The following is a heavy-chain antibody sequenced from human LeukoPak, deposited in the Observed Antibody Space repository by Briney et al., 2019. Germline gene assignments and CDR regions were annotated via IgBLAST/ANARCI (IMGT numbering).Heavy chain of an antibody. CDR2: IYYSGST. J-gene: IGHJ4*02. CDR3: ARGKQWLVHSY. V-gene: IGHV4-59*01. CDR1: GGSISSYY. D-gene: IGHD6-19*01. Sequence: PSETLSLTCTVSGGSISSYYWSWIRQPPGKGLEWIEYIYYSGSTNYNPSLKSRVTISVDTSKNQFSLKLSSVTAADTALYYCARGKQWLVHSYWGQGTLVTVSS.